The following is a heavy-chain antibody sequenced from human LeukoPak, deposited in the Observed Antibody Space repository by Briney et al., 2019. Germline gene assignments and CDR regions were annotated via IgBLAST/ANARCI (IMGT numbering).Heavy chain of an antibody. CDR2: INHSGST. J-gene: IGHJ4*02. Sequence: SETLSLTCAVYGGSFSGYYWSWIRQPPGKGLEWIGEINHSGSTNYNPSLKSRVTISVDTSKNQFSLKLSSVTAEDTVVYYCARGRVAAAFDYWGQGTLVTVSS. D-gene: IGHD6-13*01. V-gene: IGHV4-34*01. CDR1: GGSFSGYY. CDR3: ARGRVAAAFDY.